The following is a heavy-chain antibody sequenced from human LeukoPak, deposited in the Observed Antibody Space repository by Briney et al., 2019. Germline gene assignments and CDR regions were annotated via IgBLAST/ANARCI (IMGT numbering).Heavy chain of an antibody. CDR3: AREERIAAAGYYYYYYMDV. V-gene: IGHV3-74*01. Sequence: GGSLRLSCAASGFTFSSYWMHWVRQAPGKGLVWVSRINSDGSSTSYADSVKGRFTISRDNAKNSLYLQMNSLRAEDTAVYYCAREERIAAAGYYYYYYMDVWGKGTTVTVSS. J-gene: IGHJ6*03. D-gene: IGHD6-13*01. CDR2: INSDGSST. CDR1: GFTFSSYW.